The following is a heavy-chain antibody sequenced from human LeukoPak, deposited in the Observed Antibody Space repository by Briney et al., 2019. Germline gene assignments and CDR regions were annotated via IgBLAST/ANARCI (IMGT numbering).Heavy chain of an antibody. D-gene: IGHD5-24*01. CDR2: INHSGST. V-gene: IGHV4-34*01. CDR3: ARGAAKASREGYKIRWSWCDP. Sequence: SETLSLTCAVYGGSFSGYYWSWIRQPPGEGLEWIGEINHSGSTNYNPSLKSRVTISVDTSKNQFSLKLSSVTAADTAVYYCARGAAKASREGYKIRWSWCDPWGQGTLVTVSS. J-gene: IGHJ5*02. CDR1: GGSFSGYY.